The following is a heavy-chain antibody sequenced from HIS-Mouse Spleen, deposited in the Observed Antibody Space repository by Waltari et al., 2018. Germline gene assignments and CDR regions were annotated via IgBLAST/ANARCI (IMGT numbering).Heavy chain of an antibody. Sequence: QLQLQESGPGLVKPSETLSLTCTVSGGSISSSSYYWGWIRPPPGKGLEWIGSIYYSGSTYYNPSLKGRVTRSVDASKNQFSLKLSSVTAADTAVYYCAREIPYSSSWYDWYFDLWGRGTLVTVSS. V-gene: IGHV4-39*07. CDR1: GGSISSSSYY. CDR2: IYYSGST. J-gene: IGHJ2*01. CDR3: AREIPYSSSWYDWYFDL. D-gene: IGHD6-13*01.